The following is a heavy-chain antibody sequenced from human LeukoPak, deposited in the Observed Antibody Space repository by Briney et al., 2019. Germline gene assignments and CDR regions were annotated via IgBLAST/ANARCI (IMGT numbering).Heavy chain of an antibody. J-gene: IGHJ6*02. Sequence: GASVKVSCKASGYSFINYGINWVRQAPGQGLEWMGWINTSNGNTNFAQKFQGRVTMTTDTSTSTAYMELRSLRSDDTAVYYCARVGIVVVPAAIQYYYGMDVWGQGTTVTVSS. CDR3: ARVGIVVVPAAIQYYYGMDV. CDR1: GYSFINYG. V-gene: IGHV1-18*01. D-gene: IGHD2-2*03. CDR2: INTSNGNT.